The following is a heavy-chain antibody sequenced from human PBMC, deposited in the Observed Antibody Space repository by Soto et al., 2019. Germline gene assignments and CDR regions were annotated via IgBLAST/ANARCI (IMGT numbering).Heavy chain of an antibody. Sequence: EVQLLESGGGLVQPGGSLSLSCEASGFTFSSYAMSWVRQAPGKGLEWVSVISGSVGTTYYADSVKGRFTIARDNSKNTLYLQMNNLRAEDTAVSYCTKDHLFSGWTSGGYFDYWGQGALVTVSS. J-gene: IGHJ4*02. CDR1: GFTFSSYA. D-gene: IGHD6-19*01. CDR3: TKDHLFSGWTSGGYFDY. CDR2: ISGSVGTT. V-gene: IGHV3-23*01.